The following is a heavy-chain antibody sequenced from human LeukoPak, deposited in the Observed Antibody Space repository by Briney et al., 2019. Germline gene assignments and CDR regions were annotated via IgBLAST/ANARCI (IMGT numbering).Heavy chain of an antibody. J-gene: IGHJ5*02. CDR3: ARIAAAGPYNWFDP. D-gene: IGHD6-13*01. V-gene: IGHV3-23*01. CDR1: GFTFSSYA. Sequence: GGSLRLSCAASGFTFSSYAMSWVRQAPGKGLEWVSAISGSGGSTFYADSVKGRFTISRDNSKNTLYLQMNSLRAEDTAVYYCARIAAAGPYNWFDPWGQGTLVTVSS. CDR2: ISGSGGST.